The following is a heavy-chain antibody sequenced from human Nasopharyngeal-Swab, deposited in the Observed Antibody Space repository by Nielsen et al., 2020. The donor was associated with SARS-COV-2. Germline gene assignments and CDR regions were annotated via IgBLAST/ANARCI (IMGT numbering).Heavy chain of an antibody. CDR1: GFTVSGNF. V-gene: IGHV3-53*01. CDR2: IYSAGQT. J-gene: IGHJ4*02. CDR3: ARGVGVDDFWSGRFDY. Sequence: GESLKISCAASGFTVSGNFMTWVHQAPGKGPEWVSVIYSAGQTNYADSVKGRFTISRDNSKNTLYLQMNSLRAEDTAVYYCARGVGVDDFWSGRFDYWGQGTLVTVSS. D-gene: IGHD3-3*01.